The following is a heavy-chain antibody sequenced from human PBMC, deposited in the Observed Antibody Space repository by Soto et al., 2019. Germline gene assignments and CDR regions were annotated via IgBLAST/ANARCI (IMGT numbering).Heavy chain of an antibody. J-gene: IGHJ3*02. V-gene: IGHV3-30-3*01. D-gene: IGHD2-21*02. CDR1: GFTFSSYA. CDR3: ARDRGGGDSEDAFDI. Sequence: ESGGGVVQPGRSLRLSCAASGFTFSSYAMHWVRQAPGKGLEWVAVISYDGSNKYYADSVKGRFTISRDNSKNTLYLQMNSLRAEDTAVYYCARDRGGGDSEDAFDIWGQGTMVTVSS. CDR2: ISYDGSNK.